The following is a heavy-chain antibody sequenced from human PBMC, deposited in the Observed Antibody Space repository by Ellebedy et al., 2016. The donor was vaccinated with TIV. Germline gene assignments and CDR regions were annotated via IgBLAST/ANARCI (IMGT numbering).Heavy chain of an antibody. CDR3: TRDGSVWSRDY. V-gene: IGHV3-21*06. CDR2: IVSSGREA. D-gene: IGHD2-21*01. Sequence: GESLKISXAASGFTFSIPGMTWVRQAPGKGLEWVATIVSSGREAYYADPLKGRFTISRDNAMNSVYLQLNSLSVEDTAVYYCTRDGSVWSRDYWGQGTLVTVSS. CDR1: GFTFSIPG. J-gene: IGHJ4*02.